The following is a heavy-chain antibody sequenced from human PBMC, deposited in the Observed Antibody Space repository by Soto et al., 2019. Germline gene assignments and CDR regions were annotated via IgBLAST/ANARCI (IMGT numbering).Heavy chain of an antibody. V-gene: IGHV3-23*01. D-gene: IGHD1-26*01. CDR2: IRPGGDST. CDR1: GFRFRTRA. CDR3: TTHEEGAPWAGGFDS. Sequence: GGSLRLSCAASGFRFRTRAMSWVRQAPGKGLEWVASIRPGGDSTYYADSVKGRFAVSRDNSNVTLYLQMDSLRVEDTAIYYCTTHEEGAPWAGGFDSWGQGTLVTVSS. J-gene: IGHJ5*01.